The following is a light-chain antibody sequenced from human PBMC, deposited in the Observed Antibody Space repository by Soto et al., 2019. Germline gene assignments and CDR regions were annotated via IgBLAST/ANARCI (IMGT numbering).Light chain of an antibody. CDR3: TSYTSIASLDV. CDR1: SSDVGGYNY. CDR2: EVS. J-gene: IGLJ1*01. Sequence: QSALTQPASVSGSPGQSITISCTGSSSDVGGYNYVSWYQQHPGKAPKLMIYEVSNRPLGVSNRFSGSKSGSTASLTISGLQAEDEADYYCTSYTSIASLDVFGTGTKLTVL. V-gene: IGLV2-14*01.